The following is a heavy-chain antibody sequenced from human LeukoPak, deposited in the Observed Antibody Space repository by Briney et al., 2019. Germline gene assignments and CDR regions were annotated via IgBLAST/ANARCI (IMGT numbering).Heavy chain of an antibody. CDR3: ARGGQQLVNWFDP. CDR1: GGSISSGSYY. CDR2: IYTSGST. D-gene: IGHD6-13*01. Sequence: PSETLFLTCTVSGGSISSGSYYWSWIRQPAGKGLEWIGRIYTSGSTDCNPSLKSRVTVSVDTSKNQFSLKLNSVTAADTAFYYCARGGQQLVNWFDPWGQGILVTVSS. V-gene: IGHV4-61*02. J-gene: IGHJ5*02.